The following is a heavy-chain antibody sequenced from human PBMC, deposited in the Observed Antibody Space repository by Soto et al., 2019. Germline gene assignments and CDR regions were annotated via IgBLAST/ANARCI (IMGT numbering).Heavy chain of an antibody. Sequence: PGGSLRLSCEASGLTFSSYAMSWVRRAPGKGLEWVSAISGSGGSTYYADSVKGRFTISRDNSKNTLYLQMNSLRPEDTAVYYCATDGAAAGDFDYWGQGTLVTVSS. J-gene: IGHJ4*02. CDR1: GLTFSSYA. CDR2: ISGSGGST. D-gene: IGHD6-13*01. V-gene: IGHV3-23*01. CDR3: ATDGAAAGDFDY.